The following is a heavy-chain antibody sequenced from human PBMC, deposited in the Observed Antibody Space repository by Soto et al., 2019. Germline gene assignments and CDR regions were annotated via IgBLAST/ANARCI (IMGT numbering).Heavy chain of an antibody. CDR1: GFTFSSYA. CDR2: ISGSGGST. J-gene: IGHJ4*02. V-gene: IGHV3-23*01. CDR3: AKDRSTIIAVAGMSLAY. D-gene: IGHD6-19*01. Sequence: EVQLLESGGGLVQPGGSLRLSCAASGFTFSSYAMSWVRQAPGKGLEWVSAISGSGGSTYYADSVKGRFTISRDNSKNTLYLQRNSLRAEDTAVYYCAKDRSTIIAVAGMSLAYWGQRTLVTVSS.